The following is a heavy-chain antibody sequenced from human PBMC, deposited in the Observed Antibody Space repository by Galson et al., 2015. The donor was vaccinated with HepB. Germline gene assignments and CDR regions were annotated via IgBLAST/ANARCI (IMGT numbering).Heavy chain of an antibody. Sequence: LRLSCAASGFTFSSYGMHWVRQAPGRGLEWVAFIRYDGSNKYYADSVKGRFTISRDNSKNTLYLQMNSLRAEDTAVYYCAKEARGTGYSYGYPFDPWGQGTLVTVSS. V-gene: IGHV3-30*02. CDR1: GFTFSSYG. J-gene: IGHJ5*02. D-gene: IGHD5-18*01. CDR3: AKEARGTGYSYGYPFDP. CDR2: IRYDGSNK.